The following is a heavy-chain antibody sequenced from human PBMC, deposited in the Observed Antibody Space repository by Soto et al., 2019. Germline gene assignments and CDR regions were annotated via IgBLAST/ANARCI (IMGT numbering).Heavy chain of an antibody. CDR2: IYYSGST. CDR3: ARAIFGVVNQGNWFDP. CDR1: GGSISSYY. Sequence: SETLSLTCTVSGGSISSYYWSWIRQPPGKGLEWIGYIYYSGSTNYNPSLKSRVTISVDTSKNQFSLKLSSVTAADTAVYYCARAIFGVVNQGNWFDPWGQGTLVTVSS. V-gene: IGHV4-59*01. J-gene: IGHJ5*02. D-gene: IGHD3-3*02.